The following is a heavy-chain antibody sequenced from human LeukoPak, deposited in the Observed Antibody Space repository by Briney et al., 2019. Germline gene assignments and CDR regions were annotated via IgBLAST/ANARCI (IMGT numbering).Heavy chain of an antibody. Sequence: ASVKVSCKASGFTFTSYDINWVRQATGQGLEWIGWMNPNSGNTGYAQKFQGRVTMTRNTSISTAYMELSSLRSEDTAVYYCAREGGIDSSGYTDYWGQGTLVTVSS. CDR3: AREGGIDSSGYTDY. J-gene: IGHJ4*02. V-gene: IGHV1-8*01. CDR1: GFTFTSYD. CDR2: MNPNSGNT. D-gene: IGHD3-22*01.